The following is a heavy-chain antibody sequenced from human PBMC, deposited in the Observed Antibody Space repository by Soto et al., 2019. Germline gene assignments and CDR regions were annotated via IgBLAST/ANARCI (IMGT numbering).Heavy chain of an antibody. CDR2: IYYSGST. Sequence: QLQLQESGPGLVKPSETLSLTCTVSGGSISSSSYYWGWIRQPPGKGLEWIGSIYYSGSTYYNPSLKSRVTISVDTSKNHFSLKLSSVTAADTAVYYCALTYYDFWSGYYRFGGDAFDIWGQGTMVTVS. V-gene: IGHV4-39*01. J-gene: IGHJ3*02. CDR1: GGSISSSSYY. CDR3: ALTYYDFWSGYYRFGGDAFDI. D-gene: IGHD3-3*01.